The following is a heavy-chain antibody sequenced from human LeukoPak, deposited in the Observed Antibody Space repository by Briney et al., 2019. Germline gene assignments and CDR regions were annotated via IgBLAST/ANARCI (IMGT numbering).Heavy chain of an antibody. CDR2: ISSSSSYI. CDR3: ARSGRQAKNDWFDP. V-gene: IGHV3-21*01. J-gene: IGHJ5*02. Sequence: GGSLRLSCAASGFTFSSYSMNWVRQAPGKGLGWVSSISSSSSYIYYADSVKGRFTISRDNAKNSLYLQMNSLRAEDTAVYYCARSGRQAKNDWFDPWGQGTLVTVSS. D-gene: IGHD1-1*01. CDR1: GFTFSSYS.